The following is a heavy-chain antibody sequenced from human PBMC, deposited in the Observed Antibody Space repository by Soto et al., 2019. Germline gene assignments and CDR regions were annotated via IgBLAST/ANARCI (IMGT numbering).Heavy chain of an antibody. CDR2: IYYSGST. J-gene: IGHJ4*02. CDR1: GGSFSGYY. D-gene: IGHD3-22*01. Sequence: SETLSLTCAVYGGSFSGYYWSWIRQPPGKGLEWIGYIYYSGSTNYNPSLKSRVTISVDTSKNQFSLKLSSVTAADTAVYYCARGPYYYDSSGYYFRGGYFDYWGQGTLVTVSS. V-gene: IGHV4-59*01. CDR3: ARGPYYYDSSGYYFRGGYFDY.